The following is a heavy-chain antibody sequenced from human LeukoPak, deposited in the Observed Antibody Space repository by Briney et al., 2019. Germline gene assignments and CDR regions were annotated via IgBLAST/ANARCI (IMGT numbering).Heavy chain of an antibody. CDR2: ISSSGSTI. CDR3: ATSLSIAALPRFDY. Sequence: GGSLRLSCAASGFTFSSYEMNWVRQAPGKGLEWVSYISSSGSTIYYADSVKGRFTISRDNAKNSLYLQMNSLRAEDTAVYYCATSLSIAALPRFDYWGQGTLVTVSS. CDR1: GFTFSSYE. V-gene: IGHV3-48*03. D-gene: IGHD6-6*01. J-gene: IGHJ4*02.